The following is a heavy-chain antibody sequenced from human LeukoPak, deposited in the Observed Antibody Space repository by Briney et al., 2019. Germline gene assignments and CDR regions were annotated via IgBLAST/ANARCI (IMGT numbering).Heavy chain of an antibody. D-gene: IGHD1-7*01. CDR1: GGSISSSSYY. CDR3: ASSIELELPRDAFDI. Sequence: PSETLSLTCTVSGGSISSSSYYWGWIRQPPGKGLEWIGSIYHSGSTYYNPSLKSRVTISVDTSKNQFSLKLSSVTAADTAVYYCASSIELELPRDAFDIWGQGTMVTVSS. CDR2: IYHSGST. J-gene: IGHJ3*02. V-gene: IGHV4-39*07.